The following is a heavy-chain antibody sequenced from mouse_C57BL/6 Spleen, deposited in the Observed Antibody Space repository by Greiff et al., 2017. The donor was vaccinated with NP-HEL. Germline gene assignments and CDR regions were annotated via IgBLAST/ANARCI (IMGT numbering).Heavy chain of an antibody. CDR3: ARLREGRFAY. J-gene: IGHJ3*01. Sequence: VQLQQSGPELVKPGASVKISCKASGYTFTDYYMNWVKQSHGKSLEWIGDINPNNGGTSYNQKFKGKATLTVDKSSSTAYMELRSLTSEDSAVYYCARLREGRFAYWGQGTLVTVSA. CDR1: GYTFTDYY. V-gene: IGHV1-26*01. CDR2: INPNNGGT.